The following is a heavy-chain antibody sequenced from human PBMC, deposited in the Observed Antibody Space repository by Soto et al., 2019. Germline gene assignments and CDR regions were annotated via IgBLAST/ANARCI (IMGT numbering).Heavy chain of an antibody. CDR2: ITSGGT. Sequence: PGGSLRLSCAASGFTFSSYAMSWVRQAPGKGLEWVSTITSGGTYYAYSVKGRFTIARDNSKNTLYLQMNSLRAEDTAVYYCAKDHGGYDFCPFDYWGQGTLVTVSS. CDR3: AKDHGGYDFCPFDY. CDR1: GFTFSSYA. V-gene: IGHV3-23*01. J-gene: IGHJ4*02. D-gene: IGHD5-12*01.